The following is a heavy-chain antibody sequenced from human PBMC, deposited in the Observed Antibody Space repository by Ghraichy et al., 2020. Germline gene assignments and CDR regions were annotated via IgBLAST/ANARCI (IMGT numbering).Heavy chain of an antibody. CDR2: IFPGDSET. CDR1: GFDFTTYW. CDR3: ARSWFPVANYYFDY. J-gene: IGHJ4*02. V-gene: IGHV5-51*01. Sequence: GESLNIYCQVSGFDFTTYWIGWVRQMPGKGLEWMGIIFPGDSETRYSPSFQGQVTISADRSISTAYLQWSSLRASDTAMYYCARSWFPVANYYFDYWGQGTLVTVSS. D-gene: IGHD3-9*01.